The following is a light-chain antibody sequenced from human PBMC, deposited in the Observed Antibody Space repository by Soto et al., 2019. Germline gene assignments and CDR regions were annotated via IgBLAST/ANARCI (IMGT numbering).Light chain of an antibody. J-gene: IGKJ1*01. CDR1: QDIRSY. Sequence: DIQMTQSPSSLSASVGDRVTITRRAGQDIRSYLNWYQQKPGKAPQLLIYATSFLQIGVPSRFSASGSGTDFSLVITDLQLEDSATYYCQQGYTSRWTSGQGTKVEI. V-gene: IGKV1-39*01. CDR2: ATS. CDR3: QQGYTSRWT.